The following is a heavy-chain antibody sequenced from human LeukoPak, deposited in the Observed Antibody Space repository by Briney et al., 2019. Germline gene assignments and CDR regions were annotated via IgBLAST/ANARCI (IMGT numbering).Heavy chain of an antibody. CDR3: AKAGGGGAITMVRGVKGDYYYMDV. D-gene: IGHD3-10*01. Sequence: GGSLRLSCAASGFTFSSYGMHWVRQTPGKGLEWVAVISYDGSSKYYADSVKGRFTISRDNSKNTLYLQMNSLRAEDTAVYYGAKAGGGGAITMVRGVKGDYYYMDVWGKGTTVTISS. CDR1: GFTFSSYG. V-gene: IGHV3-30*18. CDR2: ISYDGSSK. J-gene: IGHJ6*03.